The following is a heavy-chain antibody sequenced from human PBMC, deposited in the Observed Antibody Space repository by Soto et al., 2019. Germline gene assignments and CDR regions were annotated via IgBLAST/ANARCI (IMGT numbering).Heavy chain of an antibody. CDR2: IYYSGST. CDR3: ARDPWVRVRDYYYMDV. J-gene: IGHJ6*03. CDR1: GGSISSGGYY. V-gene: IGHV4-31*03. Sequence: QVQLQESGPGLVKPSQTLSLTCTVSGGSISSGGYYWSWIRQHPVKGLEWIGYIYYSGSTYYNPSLKSRVTIAVDTSKNQFSLKLSSVTAADTAVYYCARDPWVRVRDYYYMDVWGKGTTVTVSS. D-gene: IGHD3-10*01.